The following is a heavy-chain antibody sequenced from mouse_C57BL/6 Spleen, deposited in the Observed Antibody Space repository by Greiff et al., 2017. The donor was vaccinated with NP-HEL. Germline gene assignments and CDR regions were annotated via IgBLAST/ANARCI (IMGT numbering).Heavy chain of an antibody. CDR2: ISSGGSYT. CDR1: GFTFSSYG. V-gene: IGHV5-6*01. Sequence: EVQLQESGGDLVKPGGSLKLSCAASGFTFSSYGMSWVRQTPDKRLEWVATISSGGSYTYYPDSVKGRFTISRDNAKNTLYLQMSSLKSEDTAMYYCARHAYGNEYYFDYWGQGTTLTVSS. J-gene: IGHJ2*01. CDR3: ARHAYGNEYYFDY. D-gene: IGHD2-1*01.